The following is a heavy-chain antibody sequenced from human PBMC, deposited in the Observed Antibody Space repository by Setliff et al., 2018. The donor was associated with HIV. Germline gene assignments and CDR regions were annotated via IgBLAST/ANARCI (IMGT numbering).Heavy chain of an antibody. J-gene: IGHJ5*02. CDR3: ARDFGGYCSSMSCPGLFDP. Sequence: GASVKVSCKASKGTFTTYRFSWVRQAPGQGLEWMGGIIPISGTVNYAQKFWGRVTITTHESTSTAYMELSSLRSEDTAVYYCARDFGGYCSSMSCPGLFDPWGQGTLVTVSS. CDR1: KGTFTTYR. CDR2: IIPISGTV. D-gene: IGHD2-2*01. V-gene: IGHV1-69*05.